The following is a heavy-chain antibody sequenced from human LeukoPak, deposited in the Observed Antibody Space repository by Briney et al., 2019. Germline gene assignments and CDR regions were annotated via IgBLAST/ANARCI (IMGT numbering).Heavy chain of an antibody. J-gene: IGHJ5*02. D-gene: IGHD3-22*01. CDR2: INAGNGNT. V-gene: IGHV1-3*01. CDR1: GYTFTSYA. CDR3: ARGGYYDSSGYYYGRFDP. Sequence: GASVKVSCKASGYTFTSYAMHWVRQAPGQRLEWMGWINAGNGNTKYSQKFQGRVTMTRDTSTSTVYMELSSLRSEDTAVYYCARGGYYDSSGYYYGRFDPWGQGTLVTVSS.